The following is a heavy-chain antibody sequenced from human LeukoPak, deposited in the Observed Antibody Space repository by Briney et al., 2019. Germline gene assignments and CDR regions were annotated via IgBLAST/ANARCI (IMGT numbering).Heavy chain of an antibody. CDR1: GFTFSNYA. J-gene: IGHJ5*02. CDR3: AREPSYSSSWYTTCDH. D-gene: IGHD6-13*01. Sequence: GRSLRLSCAASGFTFSNYAMHWVRQAPGKGLEWVAVISYDGSNKNYADSVKGRFTISRDNAKKSLYLQMNRLRAEDTAVYYCAREPSYSSSWYTTCDHWGQGTLVTVSS. V-gene: IGHV3-30*04. CDR2: ISYDGSNK.